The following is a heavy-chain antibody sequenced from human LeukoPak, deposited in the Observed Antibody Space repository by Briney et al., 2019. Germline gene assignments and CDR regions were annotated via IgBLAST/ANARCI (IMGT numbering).Heavy chain of an antibody. CDR2: IIPILGIA. J-gene: IGHJ4*02. D-gene: IGHD5-24*01. Sequence: GASVKVSRKASGGTFSSYAISWVRQAPGQGLEWMGRIIPILGIANYAQKFQSRVTITADESTSTAYMELSSLRSEDTAVYYCARDLSSGMGRSSFDYWGQGTLVTVSS. V-gene: IGHV1-69*04. CDR3: ARDLSSGMGRSSFDY. CDR1: GGTFSSYA.